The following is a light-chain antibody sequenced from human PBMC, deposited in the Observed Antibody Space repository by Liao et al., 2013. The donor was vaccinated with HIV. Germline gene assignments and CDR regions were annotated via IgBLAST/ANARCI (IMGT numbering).Light chain of an antibody. J-gene: IGLJ2*01. CDR2: QDS. V-gene: IGLV3-25*03. Sequence: SYELTQPSSVSVSPGQTASITCSGDKLGDKYACWYQQKPGQSPVLVIYQDSKRPSGIPERFSGSSSGTTVTLTISGVQAEDEADYYCQSADSSGTVVFGGGTKLTVL. CDR1: KLGDKY. CDR3: QSADSSGTVV.